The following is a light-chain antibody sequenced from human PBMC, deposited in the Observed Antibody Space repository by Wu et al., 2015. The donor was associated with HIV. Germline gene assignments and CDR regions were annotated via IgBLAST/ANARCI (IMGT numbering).Light chain of an antibody. CDR3: QQYHNWPKT. Sequence: EIVLTQSPGTLSLSPGERAALSCRASQNVGSTFLAWYQQKPGQAPRLLIYGASSRATGIPDRFSGSGSGTDFTLTISSVQSEDFAIYYCQQYHNWPKTFGQGTKVDIQ. J-gene: IGKJ1*01. CDR2: GAS. V-gene: IGKV3-20*01. CDR1: QNVGSTF.